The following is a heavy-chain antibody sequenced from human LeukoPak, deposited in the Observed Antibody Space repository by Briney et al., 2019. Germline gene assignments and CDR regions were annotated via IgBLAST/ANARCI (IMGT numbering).Heavy chain of an antibody. CDR1: GFTFSSYW. CDR3: ARGSSLGYCTNGVSYFDY. Sequence: GGSLRLSCAASGFTFSSYWMSWVRQAPGKGLEWVANIKQDGSEKYYVDSVKGRFTISRDNAKNSLYLQMNSLRAEDTAVYYCARGSSLGYCTNGVSYFDYWGQGTLVTVSS. V-gene: IGHV3-7*01. CDR2: IKQDGSEK. D-gene: IGHD2-8*01. J-gene: IGHJ4*02.